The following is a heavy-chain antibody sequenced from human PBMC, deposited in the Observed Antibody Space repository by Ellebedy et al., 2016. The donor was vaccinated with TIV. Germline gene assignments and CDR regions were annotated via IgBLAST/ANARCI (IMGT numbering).Heavy chain of an antibody. CDR3: ARDRFVRYCSSTSCNYYYYGMDV. D-gene: IGHD2-2*01. V-gene: IGHV3-30*04. CDR1: GFTFSSYA. CDR2: ISYDGSNK. Sequence: GESLKISXAASGFTFSSYAMHWVRQAPGKGLEWVAVISYDGSNKYYADSVKGRFTISRDNSKNTLYLQMNSLRAEDTAVYYCARDRFVRYCSSTSCNYYYYGMDVWGQGTTVTVSS. J-gene: IGHJ6*02.